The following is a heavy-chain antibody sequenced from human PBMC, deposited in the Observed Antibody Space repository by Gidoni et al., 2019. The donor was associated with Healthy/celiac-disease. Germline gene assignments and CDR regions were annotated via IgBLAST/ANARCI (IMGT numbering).Heavy chain of an antibody. D-gene: IGHD6-13*01. Sequence: QVQLVESGGGVVQPGRSLRLSWAASGFTFSSYGMHWVRQAPGKGLEWVAVIWYDGSNKYYADSVKGRFTISRDNSKNTLYLQMNSLRAEDTAVYYCARDGRIAAAGTDVDYWGQGTLVTVSS. CDR3: ARDGRIAAAGTDVDY. J-gene: IGHJ4*02. CDR1: GFTFSSYG. V-gene: IGHV3-33*01. CDR2: IWYDGSNK.